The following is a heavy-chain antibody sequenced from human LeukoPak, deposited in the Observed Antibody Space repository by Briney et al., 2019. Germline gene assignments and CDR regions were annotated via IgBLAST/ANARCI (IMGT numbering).Heavy chain of an antibody. J-gene: IGHJ4*02. CDR3: ARGTPYCSSASCYNY. V-gene: IGHV1-8*02. CDR1: GYTFTSYD. Sequence: GASVKVSCKASGYTFTSYDINWVRQATGQGLEWMGWMNPSSGNTGYAQKFQGRVTMTRNTSINTAYMELSNLGSEDSAVYFCARGTPYCSSASCYNYWGQGSLVTISS. D-gene: IGHD2-2*02. CDR2: MNPSSGNT.